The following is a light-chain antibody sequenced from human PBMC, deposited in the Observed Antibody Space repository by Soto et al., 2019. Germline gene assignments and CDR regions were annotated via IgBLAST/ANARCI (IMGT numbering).Light chain of an antibody. V-gene: IGLV2-14*01. CDR3: SSYTSRSTLV. CDR2: EVN. J-gene: IGLJ2*01. CDR1: SSDVGGYNY. Sequence: QSVLTQPASVSGSPGQSITISCTGTSSDVGGYNYVSWYQQHPGKAPRLMISEVNNRPSGVSNRFSGSKSGNSASLTISGLQAEDEADYYCSSYTSRSTLVFGGGTKVTVL.